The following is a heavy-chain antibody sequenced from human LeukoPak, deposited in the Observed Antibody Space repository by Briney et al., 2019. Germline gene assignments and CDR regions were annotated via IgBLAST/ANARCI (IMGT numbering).Heavy chain of an antibody. Sequence: PSETLSLTCTVSGGSISSYYWSWIRQPPGKGLEWIGYIYYSGSTNYNPSLKSRVTISVDTSKNQFSLKLSSVTAADTAVYYCAAGVHHYGSGTIQYYFDYWGQGTLVTASS. CDR1: GGSISSYY. V-gene: IGHV4-59*01. CDR2: IYYSGST. J-gene: IGHJ4*02. CDR3: AAGVHHYGSGTIQYYFDY. D-gene: IGHD3-10*01.